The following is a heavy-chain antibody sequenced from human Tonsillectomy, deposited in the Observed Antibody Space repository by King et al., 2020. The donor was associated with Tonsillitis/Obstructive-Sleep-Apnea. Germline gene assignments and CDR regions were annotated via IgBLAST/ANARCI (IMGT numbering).Heavy chain of an antibody. CDR1: GFTFSSYW. Sequence: VQLVESGGGLVQPGGSLRLSCAASGFTFSSYWIHWVRQVPGKGLVWVSRINSDGSSTCYAESVKGRLTISRDNSKNTLYLQMNSLRAEDTAVYYCAREGYSSSSPIDYWGQGTLVTVSS. V-gene: IGHV3-74*01. D-gene: IGHD6-6*01. CDR3: AREGYSSSSPIDY. J-gene: IGHJ4*02. CDR2: INSDGSST.